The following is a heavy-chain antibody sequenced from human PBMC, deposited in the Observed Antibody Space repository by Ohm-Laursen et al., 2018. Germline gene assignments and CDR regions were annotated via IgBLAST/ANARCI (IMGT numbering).Heavy chain of an antibody. CDR2: IYYTGDT. D-gene: IGHD5-24*01. Sequence: TLSLTCTVSGGSISTRSHYWGWIRQPPGKRLEWIGSIYYTGDTYYSPSLRSRVTISIDTSKNHFSLKLSSVTAPDTAVYYCVSQIVRDGYDNWGQGTLVTASS. V-gene: IGHV4-39*02. CDR1: GGSISTRSHY. J-gene: IGHJ4*02. CDR3: VSQIVRDGYDN.